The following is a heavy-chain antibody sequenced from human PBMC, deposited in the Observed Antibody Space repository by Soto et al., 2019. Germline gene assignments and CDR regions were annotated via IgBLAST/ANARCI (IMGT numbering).Heavy chain of an antibody. CDR2: INSDGSST. CDR1: GFTLSSYW. Sequence: PWGSLRLSCAASGFTLSSYWMHWVRQAPGKGLVWVSRINSDGSSTSYADSVKGRFTITRDNAKNTLYLQMNSLRAEDTAVYYCARDPVTGYYASSGYYYDWGQGTLVTGS. J-gene: IGHJ4*02. V-gene: IGHV3-74*01. D-gene: IGHD3-22*01. CDR3: ARDPVTGYYASSGYYYD.